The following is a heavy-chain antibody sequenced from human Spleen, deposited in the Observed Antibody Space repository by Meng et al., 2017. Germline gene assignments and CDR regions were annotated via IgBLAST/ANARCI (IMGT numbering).Heavy chain of an antibody. Sequence: QIQLVESGGGVVQPGRSLRLSCAASGFTFRNYAMHWVRQAPGKGLEWVAVISNDGSIKYYADSVKGRFTISRDNSKNTLYLQMNSLRADDTAVYYCARWNGNTAYDYWGQGTLVTVSS. CDR1: GFTFRNYA. CDR2: ISNDGSIK. V-gene: IGHV3-30*04. CDR3: ARWNGNTAYDY. J-gene: IGHJ4*02. D-gene: IGHD1/OR15-1a*01.